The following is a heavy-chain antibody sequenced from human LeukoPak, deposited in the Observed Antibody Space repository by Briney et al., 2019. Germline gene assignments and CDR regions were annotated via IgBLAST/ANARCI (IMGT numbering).Heavy chain of an antibody. CDR1: GFTSSSYA. D-gene: IGHD5-18*01. CDR3: AKEGVYAAMVGYFDY. V-gene: IGHV3-23*01. Sequence: GGSLRLSCAASGFTSSSYAVSWVRQAPGKGLEWVWDISGSGGSTYYADSVKGRFTISRDNSKNTLYLQMNSLRAEDTAVYYCAKEGVYAAMVGYFDYWGQGTLVTVSS. J-gene: IGHJ4*02. CDR2: ISGSGGST.